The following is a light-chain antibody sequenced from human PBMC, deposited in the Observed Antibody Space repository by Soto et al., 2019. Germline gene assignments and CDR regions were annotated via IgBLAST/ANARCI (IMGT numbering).Light chain of an antibody. V-gene: IGLV1-40*01. CDR2: GNS. Sequence: QSVLPQPPSVSGAPGQRVTISCTGSSSNIGAGYDVHWYQQLPGTAPKLLIYGNSNRPSGVPDRFSGSNSGTSASLAITGLQAEDDADIDCQSYDISLSALFGGGTKLT. CDR1: SSNIGAGYD. J-gene: IGLJ3*02. CDR3: QSYDISLSAL.